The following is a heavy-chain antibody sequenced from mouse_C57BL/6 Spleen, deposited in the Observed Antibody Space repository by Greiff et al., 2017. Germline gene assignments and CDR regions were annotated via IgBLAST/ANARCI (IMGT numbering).Heavy chain of an antibody. CDR2: IDPSDSET. J-gene: IGHJ4*01. Sequence: QLQLKQPGAELVRPGSSVKLSCKASGYTFTSYWMHWVKQRPIQGLEWIGNIDPSDSETHYNQKFKDKATLTVDKSSSTAYMQLSSLTSEDSAVYYCARWDSNFAMDYWGQGTSVTVSS. V-gene: IGHV1-52*01. D-gene: IGHD2-5*01. CDR3: ARWDSNFAMDY. CDR1: GYTFTSYW.